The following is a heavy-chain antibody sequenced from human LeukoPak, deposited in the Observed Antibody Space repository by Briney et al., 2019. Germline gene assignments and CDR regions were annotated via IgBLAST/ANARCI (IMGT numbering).Heavy chain of an antibody. CDR2: IYYSGST. CDR1: RGPLSSGDYY. J-gene: IGHJ4*02. Sequence: SQTLFLTCTFPRGPLSSGDYYWSRIPQPPGKGLEWLWYIYYSGSTYYNPSLKSRVTISVDTSKNQFSLKLSSVTAADTAVYYCARDTTDDSSGYSIFDYWGQGTLVTVSS. D-gene: IGHD3-22*01. CDR3: ARDTTDDSSGYSIFDY. V-gene: IGHV4-30-4*08.